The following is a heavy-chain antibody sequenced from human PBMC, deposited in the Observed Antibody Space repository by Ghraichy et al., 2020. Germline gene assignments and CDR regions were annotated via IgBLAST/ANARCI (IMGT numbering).Heavy chain of an antibody. V-gene: IGHV4-31*02. J-gene: IGHJ4*02. CDR2: IYHSGAT. Sequence: LSLTCSISGASVTSGGYYWSWLRQNPEKGLEWIGHIYHSGATAYNPSLKSQPSISLDTSNNQLSLNLTSVRTSDSGMYFCARDKAGLRYFDFWGQGILISVSS. CDR3: ARDKAGLRYFDF. CDR1: GASVTSGGYY. D-gene: IGHD6-25*01.